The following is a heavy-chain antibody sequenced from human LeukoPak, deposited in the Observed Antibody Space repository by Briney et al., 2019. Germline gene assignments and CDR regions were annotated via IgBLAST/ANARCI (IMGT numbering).Heavy chain of an antibody. Sequence: GGSLRLSCAASGFTFSDYYMSWIRQAPGKGLEWVSYISSSGSTIYYADSVKGRFTISRDNAKNSLYLQMNSLRAEDTAVYYCASHIAVAGTPLYDYWGQGTLVTVSS. D-gene: IGHD6-19*01. J-gene: IGHJ4*02. CDR2: ISSSGSTI. CDR3: ASHIAVAGTPLYDY. V-gene: IGHV3-11*01. CDR1: GFTFSDYY.